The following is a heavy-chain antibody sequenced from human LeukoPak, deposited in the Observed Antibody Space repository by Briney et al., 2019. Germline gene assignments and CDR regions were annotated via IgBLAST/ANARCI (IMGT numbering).Heavy chain of an antibody. J-gene: IGHJ3*01. Sequence: ASVKVSCTASGGTFSRYAVGWVRQAPGQGLEWMGGIIPILGTTNLAQKFQGRVTINADESTSTAYMELSSLTSEDTAVYHCARARGTYRSSDAFDFWGQGTMVTVSS. D-gene: IGHD3-16*02. CDR2: IIPILGTT. CDR3: ARARGTYRSSDAFDF. CDR1: GGTFSRYA. V-gene: IGHV1-69*01.